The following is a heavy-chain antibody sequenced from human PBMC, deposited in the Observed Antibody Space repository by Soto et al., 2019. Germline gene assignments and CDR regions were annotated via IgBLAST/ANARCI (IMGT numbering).Heavy chain of an antibody. D-gene: IGHD4-17*01. CDR1: GGTFSSYA. V-gene: IGHV1-69*01. CDR3: SSARTGDGDYNREDY. J-gene: IGHJ4*02. CDR2: IIPIFGTA. Sequence: QVQLVQSGAEVKKPGSSVKVSCTASGGTFSSYAISWVRQAPGQGLEWMGGIIPIFGTANYAQKFQGRVTITADESTSTAYMELSSRRSDDTSVYYCSSARTGDGDYNREDYWGQGTLVTVSS.